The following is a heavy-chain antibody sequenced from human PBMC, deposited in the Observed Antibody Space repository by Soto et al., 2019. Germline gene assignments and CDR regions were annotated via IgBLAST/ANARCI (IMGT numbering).Heavy chain of an antibody. CDR3: TTDEPICEADLFDP. CDR2: IKIKNDGWTT. Sequence: PGGSLTLYCAASGFTCSNAWMSWVRQAPGKGLEWVGRIKIKNDGWTTDYAAPVKGRFTISRDDSKNTLYLQMNSLETEDTAVERCTTDEPICEADLFDPWGQRTLVTVS. D-gene: IGHD2-21*01. J-gene: IGHJ5*02. CDR1: GFTCSNAW. V-gene: IGHV3-15*01.